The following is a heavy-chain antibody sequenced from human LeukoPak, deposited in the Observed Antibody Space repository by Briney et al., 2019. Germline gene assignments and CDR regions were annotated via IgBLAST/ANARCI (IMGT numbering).Heavy chain of an antibody. D-gene: IGHD3-16*01. CDR2: IYHSGST. V-gene: IGHV4-30-2*01. CDR1: GGSISSGGYS. Sequence: TLSLTCAVSGGSISSGGYSWSWIRQPPGKGLEWVGYIYHSGSTYYNPSLKSRVTISVDRSKNQFSLKLSSVTAADTAVYYCARGSNTFGGGTDYWGQGTLVTVSS. CDR3: ARGSNTFGGGTDY. J-gene: IGHJ4*02.